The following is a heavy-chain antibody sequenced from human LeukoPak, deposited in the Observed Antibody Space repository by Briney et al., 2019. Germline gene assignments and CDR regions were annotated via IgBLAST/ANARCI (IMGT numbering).Heavy chain of an antibody. CDR3: AKHYDFWSGYYTAVGFDP. J-gene: IGHJ5*02. Sequence: ASVKVSCKASGYTFTGYYMHWVRQAPGQGLEWMGWINPNSGGTNFAQKFQGRVTMTSGRSNSTAYMELSRLRSDDTAVYTCAKHYDFWSGYYTAVGFDPWGQGTLVTVSS. V-gene: IGHV1-2*02. D-gene: IGHD3-3*01. CDR1: GYTFTGYY. CDR2: INPNSGGT.